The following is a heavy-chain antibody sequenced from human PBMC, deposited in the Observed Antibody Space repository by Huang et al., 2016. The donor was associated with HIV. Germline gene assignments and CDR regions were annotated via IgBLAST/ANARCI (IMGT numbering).Heavy chain of an antibody. CDR3: ARPKMPKTPSDSTWNYFDS. J-gene: IGHJ4*02. D-gene: IGHD1-1*01. CDR1: GGSFSDYY. V-gene: IGHV4-34*01. Sequence: QVQLHQWGAGLLEPSQTLSLKCAVYGGSFSDYYWTWIRQWPGKGLEWIGDIDQHGKTTQNPSLRSRLTMSVDTSKCQFYLNLTSVTAADTAVYYCARPKMPKTPSDSTWNYFDSWGQGNLVIVSS. CDR2: IDQHGKT.